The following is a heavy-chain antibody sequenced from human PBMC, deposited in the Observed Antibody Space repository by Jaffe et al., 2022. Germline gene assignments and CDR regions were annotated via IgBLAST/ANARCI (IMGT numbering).Heavy chain of an antibody. CDR3: VMGYYYDSSGYYDDAFDI. CDR1: GYSFTSYW. J-gene: IGHJ3*02. D-gene: IGHD3-22*01. V-gene: IGHV5-51*03. CDR2: IYPGDSDT. Sequence: EVQLVQSGAEVKKPGESLKISCKGSGYSFTSYWIGWVRQMPGKGLEWMGIIYPGDSDTRYSPSFQGQVTISADKSISTAYLQWSSLKASDTAMYYCVMGYYYDSSGYYDDAFDIWGQGTMVTVSS.